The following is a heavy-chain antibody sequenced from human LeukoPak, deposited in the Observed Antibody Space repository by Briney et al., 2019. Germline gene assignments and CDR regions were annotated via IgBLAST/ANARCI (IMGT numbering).Heavy chain of an antibody. V-gene: IGHV1-2*02. CDR3: ARDPVRKYYFDY. D-gene: IGHD3-10*01. J-gene: IGHJ4*02. Sequence: ASVTVSCKASGYTFTGYYIHWVRQAPGQGLEWMGWINPNSGSTNYAQKFQGRVTMTRDTSISTAYMELSRLRSDDTAVYYCARDPVRKYYFDYWGQGTLVTVSS. CDR2: INPNSGST. CDR1: GYTFTGYY.